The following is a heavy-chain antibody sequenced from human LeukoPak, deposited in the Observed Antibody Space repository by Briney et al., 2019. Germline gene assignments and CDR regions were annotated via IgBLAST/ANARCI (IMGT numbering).Heavy chain of an antibody. CDR3: AELGITMIGGV. J-gene: IGHJ6*04. V-gene: IGHV3-48*03. CDR1: GFTFCDYT. Sequence: PGRSLRLSCTASGFTFCDYTMNWVRQAPGKGLEWVSYISSSGSTIYYADSVKGRFTISRDNAKNSLYLQMNSLRAEDTAVYYCAELGITMIGGVWGKGTTVTISS. D-gene: IGHD3-10*02. CDR2: ISSSGSTI.